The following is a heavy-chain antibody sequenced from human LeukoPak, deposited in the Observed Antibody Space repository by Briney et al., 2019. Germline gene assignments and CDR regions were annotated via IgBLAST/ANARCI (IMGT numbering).Heavy chain of an antibody. CDR3: ARVDYGDYGYFDL. CDR2: ISSSSSTI. D-gene: IGHD4-17*01. Sequence: GGSLRLSCAASGFTFSSYSMNWVRQAPGKGLEWVSYISSSSSTIYYADSVKGRFTISRDNAKNSLYLQMNSLRAGDTAVYYCARVDYGDYGYFDLWGRGTLVAVSS. V-gene: IGHV3-48*01. CDR1: GFTFSSYS. J-gene: IGHJ2*01.